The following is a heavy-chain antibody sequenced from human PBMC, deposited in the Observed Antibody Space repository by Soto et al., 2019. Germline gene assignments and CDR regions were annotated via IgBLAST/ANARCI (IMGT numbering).Heavy chain of an antibody. J-gene: IGHJ5*02. CDR3: VRSMTTLTIDWLDP. Sequence: EVQLVESGGSLVQPGGSLSLSCAASGFTFSDYWMHWVRQFPGKGLVWLSRINGDGSNANYADYVRGRFTISRDNDNNTLNLQMNSLRAEDTAVYYCVRSMTTLTIDWLDPWGQGTQVTVFS. CDR2: INGDGSNA. D-gene: IGHD4-17*01. CDR1: GFTFSDYW. V-gene: IGHV3-74*01.